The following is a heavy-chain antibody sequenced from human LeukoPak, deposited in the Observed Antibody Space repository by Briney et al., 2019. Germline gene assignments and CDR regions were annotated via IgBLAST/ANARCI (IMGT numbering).Heavy chain of an antibody. CDR2: IYYSGST. CDR3: ARGVLESRKSRFDI. CDR1: GVSISSYY. J-gene: IGHJ3*02. D-gene: IGHD1-1*01. V-gene: IGHV4-59*01. Sequence: PSETLSLTCTVSGVSISSYYWSWLRQPPGKGLEWIGYIYYSGSTNYNPSLKSRVNISVDTSKNQFSLKLSSVTAADTAVYYCARGVLESRKSRFDIWGQGTMVTVSS.